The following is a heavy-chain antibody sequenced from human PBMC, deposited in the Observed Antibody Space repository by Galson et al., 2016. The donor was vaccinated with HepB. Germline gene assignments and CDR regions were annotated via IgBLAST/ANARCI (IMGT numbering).Heavy chain of an antibody. Sequence: ETLSLTCTVSGGSLSSYSWSWIRQPPGKGLEWIGYIHYRGTTNYNPSLKSRVTISVDTSKNQFALKLSSVSAADTAVYYCARENTALFMGNWFDPWGPGTLVTVSS. CDR1: GGSLSSYS. CDR3: ARENTALFMGNWFDP. J-gene: IGHJ5*02. V-gene: IGHV4-59*01. CDR2: IHYRGTT. D-gene: IGHD5-18*01.